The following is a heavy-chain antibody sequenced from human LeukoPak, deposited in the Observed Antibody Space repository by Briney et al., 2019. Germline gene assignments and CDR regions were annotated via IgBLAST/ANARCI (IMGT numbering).Heavy chain of an antibody. D-gene: IGHD3-10*01. CDR3: ARGGVDHYGSGTYYLMYYFDH. CDR1: GFTFSSYS. V-gene: IGHV3-48*01. CDR2: ISSSSSTI. Sequence: GGSLRLSCAASGFTFSSYSMNWVRQAPGKGLEWVSYISSSSSTIYYADSVKGRFTVSRDDPHNTLYLQMNSVRAEDTAVYFCARGGVDHYGSGTYYLMYYFDHWGQGALVTVSS. J-gene: IGHJ4*02.